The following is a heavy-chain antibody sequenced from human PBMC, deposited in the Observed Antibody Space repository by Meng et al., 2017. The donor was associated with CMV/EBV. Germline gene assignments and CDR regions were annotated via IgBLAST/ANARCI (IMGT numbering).Heavy chain of an antibody. CDR3: AREGDNPFDY. CDR1: SYSSSRVDYY. D-gene: IGHD2-21*02. Sequence: HAQREACSPVLAKPYHNSSLTFIFPSYSSSRVDYYWSFISQPPGKGLEWIGYIYYIGSTYYNPSLKSRVTISVDTSKNQFSLKLSSVTAADTAVYYCAREGDNPFDYWGQGTLVTVSS. J-gene: IGHJ4*02. CDR2: IYYIGST. V-gene: IGHV4-30-4*08.